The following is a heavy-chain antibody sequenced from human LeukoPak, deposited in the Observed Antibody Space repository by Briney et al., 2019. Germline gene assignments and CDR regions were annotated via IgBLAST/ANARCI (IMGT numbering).Heavy chain of an antibody. V-gene: IGHV4-34*01. CDR2: INHSGNT. J-gene: IGHJ4*02. CDR3: QALGF. Sequence: SETLSLTCAVYGGSFSGYYLSWIRQPPGKGPEWIGEINHSGNTNYNPSLKSRVTMSVDTSKNQFSLKLTSVTAADTAVYYCQALGFWGQGTLVTVSS. CDR1: GGSFSGYY.